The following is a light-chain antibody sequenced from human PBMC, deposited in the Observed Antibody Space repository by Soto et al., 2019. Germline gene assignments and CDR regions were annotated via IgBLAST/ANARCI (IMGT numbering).Light chain of an antibody. CDR1: QSISSSD. V-gene: IGKV3-20*01. Sequence: VLTQSPGTLSLTTGERATLSCRASQSISSSDLAWYQHRPGQAPRLLIYAASSRATGIPVRFSGSGSGTDFTLSISRLEPEDFAVYYCQHYGSSSWTFGQGTKVDIK. CDR2: AAS. CDR3: QHYGSSSWT. J-gene: IGKJ1*01.